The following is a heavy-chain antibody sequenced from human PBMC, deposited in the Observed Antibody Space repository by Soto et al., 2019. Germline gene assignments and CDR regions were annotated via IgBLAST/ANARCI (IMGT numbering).Heavy chain of an antibody. V-gene: IGHV3-23*01. CDR2: ISGSGTHT. CDR1: GFTFNNYA. D-gene: IGHD6-19*01. CDR3: AKTLAVAGTWDY. Sequence: GGSLRLSCAASGFTFNNYAMSWVRQAPGEGLEWVSAISGSGTHTYYADSVKGRLTISRDNSKNTLYLQMNSLRAEDTAVYHCAKTLAVAGTWDYWGQGTLVTVSS. J-gene: IGHJ4*02.